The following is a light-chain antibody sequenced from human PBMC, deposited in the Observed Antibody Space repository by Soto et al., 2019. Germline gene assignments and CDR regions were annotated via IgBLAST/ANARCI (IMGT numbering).Light chain of an antibody. CDR2: WAS. J-gene: IGKJ1*01. CDR1: QSVLYSSNNKNY. V-gene: IGKV4-1*01. CDR3: QQYYSTPPT. Sequence: DMVMTQSPDSLSVSLGERATINCKSSQSVLYSSNNKNYLAWYQQKPGQPPKLLIYWASTRESGVPDRFSGSGSGTDFTLTISSLQAEDVAVYYCQQYYSTPPTFGQGTKVDI.